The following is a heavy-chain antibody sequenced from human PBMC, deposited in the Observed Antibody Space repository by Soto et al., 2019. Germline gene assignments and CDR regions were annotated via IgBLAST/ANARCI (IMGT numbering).Heavy chain of an antibody. CDR1: GFTFDTYG. Sequence: GGSLRLSCVASGFTFDTYGIHWVRQAPGKGLQWVALISYEGSNTYYADSVRGRFTISRDNSKNALYLQMNTLRPEDTGVYYCARVTPGNNLSYFSGLDFWGKGTSVTASS. D-gene: IGHD1-1*01. J-gene: IGHJ6*04. CDR2: ISYEGSNT. CDR3: ARVTPGNNLSYFSGLDF. V-gene: IGHV3-30-3*01.